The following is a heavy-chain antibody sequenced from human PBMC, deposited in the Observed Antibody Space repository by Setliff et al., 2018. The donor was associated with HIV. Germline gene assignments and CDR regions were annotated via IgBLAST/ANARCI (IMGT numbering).Heavy chain of an antibody. J-gene: IGHJ3*02. V-gene: IGHV4-4*07. CDR3: ARVFPPTRGAPFGIPPGACDI. CDR1: GGSMSSYY. Sequence: SETLSLTCSVSGGSMSSYYWSWIRQTASKGLEWIGRIYTSGSIIYNPSLRSRVTMSVVTSKNQFSLKLSSVTAADTAVYYCARVFPPTRGAPFGIPPGACDIWGQGTMVTVSS. D-gene: IGHD2-21*01. CDR2: IYTSGSI.